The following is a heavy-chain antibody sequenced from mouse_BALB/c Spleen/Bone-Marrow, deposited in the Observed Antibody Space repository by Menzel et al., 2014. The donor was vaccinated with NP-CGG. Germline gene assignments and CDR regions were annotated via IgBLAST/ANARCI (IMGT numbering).Heavy chain of an antibody. CDR1: GYTFTSYW. CDR3: ARTYYGNYAWFAH. Sequence: VQLQQSGAELVKPGAPVKLSCKASGYTFTSYWMNWVKQRPGRGLEWIGRIDPSDSETHYNQKFKDKATLTVDKSSSTAYIQLSSLTSEDSAVYYCARTYYGNYAWFAHWGQGTLVTVSA. V-gene: IGHV1-69*02. CDR2: IDPSDSET. D-gene: IGHD2-1*01. J-gene: IGHJ3*01.